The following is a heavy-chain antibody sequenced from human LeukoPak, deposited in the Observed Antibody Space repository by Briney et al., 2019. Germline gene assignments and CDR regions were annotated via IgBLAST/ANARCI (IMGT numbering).Heavy chain of an antibody. Sequence: SETLSLTCTVSGGXIRSYYCNWIRQPPGKGLQWIGYIYHSGNTNYNPSLKSRVTISVDTSKNQFSLKLSSVTAADTAVYYCATDNSYGSGSYYTWGQGNLVTVSS. CDR1: GGXIRSYY. CDR2: IYHSGNT. V-gene: IGHV4-59*01. CDR3: ATDNSYGSGSYYT. J-gene: IGHJ4*02. D-gene: IGHD3-10*01.